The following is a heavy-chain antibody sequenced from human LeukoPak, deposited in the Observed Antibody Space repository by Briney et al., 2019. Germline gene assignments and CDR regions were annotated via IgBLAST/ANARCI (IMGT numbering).Heavy chain of an antibody. CDR1: GFTFSSYG. CDR3: AKDYGSGSYSDY. Sequence: PGGSLRLSCAASGFTFSSYGMSWVRQAPGKGLEWVSSISGSGGSTNYADSVKGGFTISRDNSKNTLYLQMNSLRAEDTAVYYCAKDYGSGSYSDYWGQGTLVTVSS. CDR2: ISGSGGST. V-gene: IGHV3-23*01. J-gene: IGHJ4*02. D-gene: IGHD3-10*01.